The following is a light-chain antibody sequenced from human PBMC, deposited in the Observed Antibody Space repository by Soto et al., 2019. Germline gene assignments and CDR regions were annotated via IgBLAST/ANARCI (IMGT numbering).Light chain of an antibody. CDR3: GSYAGGNTVV. V-gene: IGLV2-14*01. Sequence: QSVLTQPASVSGSPGQSITISCTGTSSDVGGYNYVSWFQQHPGKAPRLMLYEVSYRPSGVSARFSGSKSDNTASLTISGLQAEDEAEYYCGSYAGGNTVVFGTGTKLTVL. CDR1: SSDVGGYNY. J-gene: IGLJ1*01. CDR2: EVS.